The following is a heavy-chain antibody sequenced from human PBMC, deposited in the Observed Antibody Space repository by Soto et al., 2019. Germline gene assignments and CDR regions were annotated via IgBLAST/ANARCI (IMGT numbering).Heavy chain of an antibody. D-gene: IGHD3-3*01. V-gene: IGHV3-15*07. J-gene: IGHJ6*02. CDR2: IKSKTDGGTT. Sequence: GGSLRLSCAASGFTFSNAWMNWVRQAPGKGLEWVGRIKSKTDGGTTDYAAPVKGRFTISRDDSKNTLYLQMNSLKTEDTAVYYCTTDSSMFLEWLEYYYYGMDVWGQGTTVTVSS. CDR3: TTDSSMFLEWLEYYYYGMDV. CDR1: GFTFSNAW.